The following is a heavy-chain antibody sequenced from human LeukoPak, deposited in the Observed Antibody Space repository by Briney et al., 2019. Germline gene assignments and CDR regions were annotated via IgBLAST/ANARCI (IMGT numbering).Heavy chain of an antibody. CDR1: GGSFSGYY. D-gene: IGHD6-6*01. CDR3: ASLALAARRSRDAFDI. J-gene: IGHJ3*02. Sequence: PSETLSLTCAVYGGSFSGYYWSWIRQPPGKGLEWIGEINHSGSTNYNPSLKSRVTISVDTSKNQFSLKLSSVTAADTAVYYCASLALAARRSRDAFDIWGQGTMVTVSS. V-gene: IGHV4-34*01. CDR2: INHSGST.